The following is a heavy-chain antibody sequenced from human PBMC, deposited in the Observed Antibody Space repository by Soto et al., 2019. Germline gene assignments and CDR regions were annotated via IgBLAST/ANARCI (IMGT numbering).Heavy chain of an antibody. V-gene: IGHV4-59*01. J-gene: IGHJ5*02. Sequence: SETLSLTCTVSGGSISSYYWSWIRQPPGKGLEWIGYIYYSGSTNYNPSLKSRVTISVDTSKNQFSLKLSSVTDADTAVYYCARSRIAPTNWFDPWGQGTLVTVSS. CDR3: ARSRIAPTNWFDP. CDR1: GGSISSYY. CDR2: IYYSGST. D-gene: IGHD6-13*01.